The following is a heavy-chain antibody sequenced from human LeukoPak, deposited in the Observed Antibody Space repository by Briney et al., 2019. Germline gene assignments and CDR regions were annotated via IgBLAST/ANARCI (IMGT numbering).Heavy chain of an antibody. Sequence: EASVKVSCKASGYTFPSYGISWVRQAPGQGLEWMGWISAYNGNTNYAQKLQGRVTMTTDTSTSTAYMELRSLRSDDTAVYYCARDRYGDGVDYWGQGTLVTVSS. D-gene: IGHD4-17*01. CDR1: GYTFPSYG. J-gene: IGHJ4*02. CDR2: ISAYNGNT. V-gene: IGHV1-18*04. CDR3: ARDRYGDGVDY.